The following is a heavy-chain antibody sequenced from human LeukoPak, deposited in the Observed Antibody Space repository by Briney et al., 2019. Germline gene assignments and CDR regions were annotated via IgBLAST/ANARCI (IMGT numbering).Heavy chain of an antibody. CDR1: GFTFDDYA. Sequence: GGSLRLSCAASGFTFDDYAMHWVRQAPGKGLEWVSLISGVGGSTYYADSVKGRFTISRDNSKNSLYLQMNSLRTEDTALYYCAKDMPAPTIFGVVIPGYHGMDVWGQGTTVTGS. D-gene: IGHD3-3*01. CDR2: ISGVGGST. CDR3: AKDMPAPTIFGVVIPGYHGMDV. V-gene: IGHV3-43*02. J-gene: IGHJ6*02.